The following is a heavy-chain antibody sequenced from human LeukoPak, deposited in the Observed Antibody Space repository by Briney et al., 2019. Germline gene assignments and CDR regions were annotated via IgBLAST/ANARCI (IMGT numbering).Heavy chain of an antibody. D-gene: IGHD5-18*01. CDR2: IYHSGST. J-gene: IGHJ5*02. CDR1: GGSFSGYY. CDR3: ARALGIQLWLRGINWFDP. Sequence: PSETLSLTCAVYGGSFSGYYWSWIRQPPGKGLEWIGEIYHSGSTNYNPSLKSRVTISVDKSKNQFSLKLSSVTAADTAVYYCARALGIQLWLRGINWFDPWGQGTLVTVSS. V-gene: IGHV4-34*01.